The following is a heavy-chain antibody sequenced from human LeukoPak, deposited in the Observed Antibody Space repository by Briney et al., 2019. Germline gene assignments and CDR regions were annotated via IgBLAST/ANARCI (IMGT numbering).Heavy chain of an antibody. D-gene: IGHD3-9*01. J-gene: IGHJ4*02. CDR3: ARGCCTVSGLYFEF. CDR2: IWYDGSNK. CDR1: GFTFSSYG. Sequence: PGGSLRLSCAASGFTFSSYGMHWVRQAPGKGLEWVAVIWYDGSNKYYADSVKGRLTISRDNAKNSLYLQMNGLRVEDTAVYYCARGCCTVSGLYFEFWGQGSLVTVSS. V-gene: IGHV3-33*01.